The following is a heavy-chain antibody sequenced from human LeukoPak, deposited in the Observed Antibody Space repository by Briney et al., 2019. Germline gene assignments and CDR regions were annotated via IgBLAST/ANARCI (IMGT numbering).Heavy chain of an antibody. Sequence: PGGSLRLSCAASGFTFDDYAMHWVRQAPGKGLEWVSGISRNSGSIGYADSVKGRFTISRDNAKNSLYLQMNSLRAEDTALYYCAKARGRLSKGDYYGMDVWGQGTTVTVSS. J-gene: IGHJ6*02. CDR3: AKARGRLSKGDYYGMDV. CDR1: GFTFDDYA. V-gene: IGHV3-9*01. D-gene: IGHD3-16*01. CDR2: ISRNSGSI.